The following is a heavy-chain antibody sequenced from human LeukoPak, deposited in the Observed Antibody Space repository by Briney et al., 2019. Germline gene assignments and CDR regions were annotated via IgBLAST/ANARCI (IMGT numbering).Heavy chain of an antibody. J-gene: IGHJ4*02. Sequence: GGSLRLSCAASGSTFDDYAMHWVRQAPGKGLKWVSGISWDSGSVDSADSVKGRFTISRDNARNSLYLQMNSLRAEDTALYYCAKGNSYDSSGLPFDYWGQGTLVTVSS. CDR1: GSTFDDYA. CDR3: AKGNSYDSSGLPFDY. D-gene: IGHD3-22*01. CDR2: ISWDSGSV. V-gene: IGHV3-9*01.